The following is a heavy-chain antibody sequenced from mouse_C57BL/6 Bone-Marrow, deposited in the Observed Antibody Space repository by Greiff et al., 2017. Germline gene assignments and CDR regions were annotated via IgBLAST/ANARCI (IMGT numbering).Heavy chain of an antibody. CDR1: GYTFTSYW. CDR2: IDPNSGGT. Sequence: VKLQESGAELVKPGASVKLSCKASGYTFTSYWMHWVKQRPGRGLEWIGRIDPNSGGTKYNEKFKSKATLTVDKPSSTAYMQLSSLTSEDSAVYYCASPHYYGSRYAMDYWGQGTSVTVSS. CDR3: ASPHYYGSRYAMDY. J-gene: IGHJ4*01. V-gene: IGHV1-72*01. D-gene: IGHD1-1*01.